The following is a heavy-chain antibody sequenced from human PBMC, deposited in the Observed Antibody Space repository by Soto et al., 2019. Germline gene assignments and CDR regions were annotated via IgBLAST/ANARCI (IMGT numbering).Heavy chain of an antibody. D-gene: IGHD2-2*01. J-gene: IGHJ4*02. CDR3: ARDRPLGYCISTSCYYYFDP. CDR2: IYHSGST. CDR1: GGSISSSNW. V-gene: IGHV4-4*02. Sequence: SETLSLTCAVSGGSISSSNWWSWVRQPPGKGLEWIGEIYHSGSTNYNPSLKSRVTISVDKSKNQFSLKLSSVTAADTAVYYCARDRPLGYCISTSCYYYFDPWGQGTLVTVSS.